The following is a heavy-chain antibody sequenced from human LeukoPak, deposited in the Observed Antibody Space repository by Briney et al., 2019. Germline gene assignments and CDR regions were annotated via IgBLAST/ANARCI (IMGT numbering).Heavy chain of an antibody. CDR2: TFYRSKWYN. J-gene: IGHJ6*02. CDR3: ARVGGDFSYGMDV. V-gene: IGHV6-1*01. Sequence: SPTLSLTFVISGDSVSNNSVAWNWIRQSPSRGLEWQGRTFYRSKWYNDYAVSVKSRIIINPDTSKNQFSLQMNSVTPEDTGVYYCARVGGDFSYGMDVWGQGTTVTVSS. D-gene: IGHD2-21*01. CDR1: GDSVSNNSVA.